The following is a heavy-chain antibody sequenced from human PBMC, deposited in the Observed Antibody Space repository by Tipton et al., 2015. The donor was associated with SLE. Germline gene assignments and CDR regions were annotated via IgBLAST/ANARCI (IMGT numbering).Heavy chain of an antibody. V-gene: IGHV4-38-2*01. CDR3: ARGVGQQLVLFDY. CDR2: IYHSGTT. J-gene: IGHJ4*02. CDR1: GYSISDDYY. Sequence: TLSLTCAVSGYSISDDYYWGWIRQPPGRGLEWIGNIYHSGTTNYNPSLKSRVTMSVDMSKNQFSLNLRSVTATDTAVYYCARGVGQQLVLFDYWGQGKLVTVSS. D-gene: IGHD4-11*01.